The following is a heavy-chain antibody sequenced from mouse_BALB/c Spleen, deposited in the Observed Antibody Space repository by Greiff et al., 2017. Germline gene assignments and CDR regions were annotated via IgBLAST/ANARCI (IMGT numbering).Heavy chain of an antibody. D-gene: IGHD2-10*02. V-gene: IGHV1S16*01. CDR2: INPSNGGT. J-gene: IGHJ4*01. CDR3: TMGGYGNFLYAMDY. Sequence: QVQLKQSGAELVKPGASVKLSCKASGYTFTSYWMHWVKLRPGQGFEWIGEINPSNGGTNYNEKFKRKATLTVDKSSSTAYMQLSSLTSEDSAVYYCTMGGYGNFLYAMDYWGQGTSVTVSS. CDR1: GYTFTSYW.